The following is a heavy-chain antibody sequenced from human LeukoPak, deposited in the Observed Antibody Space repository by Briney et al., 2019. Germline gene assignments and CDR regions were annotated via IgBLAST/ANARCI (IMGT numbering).Heavy chain of an antibody. J-gene: IGHJ4*02. CDR2: IYYSGST. Sequence: PSETLSLTCTVSGGSISSSSYYWGWIRQPPGKGLEWIGSIYYSGSTYYNPSLKSRVTISVDTSKNQFSLKLSSVTAADTAVYYCARTHPERYCSSTSCYYFDYWGQGTLVTVSS. D-gene: IGHD2-2*01. V-gene: IGHV4-39*07. CDR3: ARTHPERYCSSTSCYYFDY. CDR1: GGSISSSSYY.